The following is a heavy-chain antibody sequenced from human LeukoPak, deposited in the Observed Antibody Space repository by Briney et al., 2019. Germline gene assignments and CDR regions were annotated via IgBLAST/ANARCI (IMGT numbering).Heavy chain of an antibody. Sequence: ASVKVSCKASGYTFTGYYMHWVRQVPGQGLEWMGWINPNSGGTNYAQKFQGRVTMTRDTSISTAYMELSRLRSDDTAVYYCARATVTTQYYYYYYYMDVWGKGTTVTVSS. J-gene: IGHJ6*03. CDR3: ARATVTTQYYYYYYYMDV. D-gene: IGHD4-17*01. CDR1: GYTFTGYY. CDR2: INPNSGGT. V-gene: IGHV1-2*02.